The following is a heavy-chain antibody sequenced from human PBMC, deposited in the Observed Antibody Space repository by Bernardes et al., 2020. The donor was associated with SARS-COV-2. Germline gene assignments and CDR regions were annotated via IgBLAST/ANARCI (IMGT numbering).Heavy chain of an antibody. V-gene: IGHV1-2*04. D-gene: IGHD3-10*02. CDR2: INPNSGGT. Sequence: ASVKVSCKASGYTFTGYYMHWVRQATGQGLEWMGWINPNSGGTNYAQKFQGWVTMTRDTSISTAYMELSRLRSDDTAVYYWARSNAMLYWFDHWGQGTLVTVSS. J-gene: IGHJ5*02. CDR3: ARSNAMLYWFDH. CDR1: GYTFTGYY.